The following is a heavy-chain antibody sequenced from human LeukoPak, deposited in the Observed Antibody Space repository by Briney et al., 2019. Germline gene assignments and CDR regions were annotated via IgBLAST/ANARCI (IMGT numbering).Heavy chain of an antibody. D-gene: IGHD6-19*01. CDR3: AKVLYGGGCFDY. V-gene: IGHV3-30*18. J-gene: IGHJ4*02. CDR1: GFTFSSYG. CDR2: ISYDGSNK. Sequence: PGGSLRLSCAASGFTFSSYGMHWVRQAPGKGLEWVAVISYDGSNKYYADSVKGRFTISRDNSKNTLYLQMNSLRAEDTAVYYCAKVLYGGGCFDYWGQGTLVTVSS.